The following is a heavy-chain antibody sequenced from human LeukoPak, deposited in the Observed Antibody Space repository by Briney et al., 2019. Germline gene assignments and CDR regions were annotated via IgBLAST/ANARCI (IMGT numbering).Heavy chain of an antibody. D-gene: IGHD3-10*01. CDR1: GYTFSTYW. V-gene: IGHV3-74*01. J-gene: IGHJ4*02. CDR2: INEDGSST. CDR3: TRDTFGARDS. Sequence: GGSLRLSCAASGYTFSTYWMHWVRQGPGKGLVWVSRINEDGSSTSYAESVRERLTISRDNATNTLYLQMNSLRAEDTAVYYCTRDTFGARDSWGQGTLVTVSS.